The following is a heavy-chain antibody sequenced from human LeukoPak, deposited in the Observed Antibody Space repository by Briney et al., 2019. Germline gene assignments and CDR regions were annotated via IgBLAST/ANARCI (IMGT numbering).Heavy chain of an antibody. Sequence: GASVKVSCKASGGTFSSYAISWVRQAPGQGLEWMGGIIPIFGTANYAQKFQGRVTITADESTSTAYMELSSLRSEDTAVYYCASNLEAARGHYYYYMDVWGKGTTVTVSS. V-gene: IGHV1-69*13. CDR2: IIPIFGTA. CDR1: GGTFSSYA. J-gene: IGHJ6*03. CDR3: ASNLEAARGHYYYYMDV. D-gene: IGHD6-6*01.